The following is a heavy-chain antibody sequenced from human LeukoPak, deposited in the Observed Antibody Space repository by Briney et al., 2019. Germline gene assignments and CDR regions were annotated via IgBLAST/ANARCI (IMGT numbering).Heavy chain of an antibody. D-gene: IGHD6-13*01. Sequence: GGSLRLSCAASGFTFSRYWMHWVRQAPGKGLVWVSSISSDGSGISYADSVKGRFTISRDNAKNTLDLQMNSLRPEDTAVYYCARLQSYGSPDYWGQGTLVTVSS. CDR2: ISSDGSGI. CDR3: ARLQSYGSPDY. CDR1: GFTFSRYW. V-gene: IGHV3-74*01. J-gene: IGHJ4*02.